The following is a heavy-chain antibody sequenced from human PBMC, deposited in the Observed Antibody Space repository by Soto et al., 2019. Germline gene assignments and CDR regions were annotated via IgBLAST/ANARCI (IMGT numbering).Heavy chain of an antibody. D-gene: IGHD4-17*01. CDR1: GFTVNSNR. V-gene: IGHV3-66*01. J-gene: IGHJ5*02. Sequence: GGSLRLSCAASGFTVNSNRMSWVRQAPGKGLEWVSVIYTGDSTYYADSVKDRFTISRDSSKNSLYLQMNSLRAEDTAVYYCARGSYDYGLNWFDPWGQGTLVTVPQ. CDR2: IYTGDST. CDR3: ARGSYDYGLNWFDP.